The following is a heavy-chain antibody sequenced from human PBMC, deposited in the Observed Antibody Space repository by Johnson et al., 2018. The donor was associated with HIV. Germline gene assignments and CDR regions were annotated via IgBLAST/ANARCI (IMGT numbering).Heavy chain of an antibody. J-gene: IGHJ3*02. V-gene: IGHV3-11*04. Sequence: QVQLVESGGDLVKPGGSLRVSCLASGFVFSDSHMSWIRQAPGKGLEWISYISSGGSSIYYADSVRGRFTISRDNAKKSLFLQLSRLRAGDTGVYYCARGGTYNWSPDRIGNAFDIWG. CDR2: ISSGGSSI. CDR1: GFVFSDSH. CDR3: ARGGTYNWSPDRIGNAFDI. D-gene: IGHD1-20*01.